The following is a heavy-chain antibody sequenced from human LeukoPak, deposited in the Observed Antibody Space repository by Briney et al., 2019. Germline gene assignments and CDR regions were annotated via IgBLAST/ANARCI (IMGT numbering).Heavy chain of an antibody. D-gene: IGHD3-3*01. J-gene: IGHJ5*02. CDR1: GGSISSYF. V-gene: IGHV4-59*01. CDR2: IHYSGST. Sequence: SETLSLTCTVSGGSISSYFWSWIRQPPGKGLEWIGYIHYSGSTNYNPSLRSRVTISVDTSKNQYSLKLSSVTAADMAVYYCARYHYDFWSGYSIHWFDPWGQGTLVTVSS. CDR3: ARYHYDFWSGYSIHWFDP.